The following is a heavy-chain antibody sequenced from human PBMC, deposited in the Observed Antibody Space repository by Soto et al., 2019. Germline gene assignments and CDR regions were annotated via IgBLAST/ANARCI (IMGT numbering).Heavy chain of an antibody. J-gene: IGHJ6*01. CDR3: STDLGSYGLDS. D-gene: IGHD1-26*01. Sequence: EVQLVESGGGLVKPGGSLRLSCVDSGLSFTNAWMSWVRQAPGKGLEWVGRITSKTDGGTADYAAPVKGRFTISRDDSQNTLYLHMDSLKTEDTARYHGSTDLGSYGLDSWGQGTTGTVSS. V-gene: IGHV3-15*01. CDR1: GLSFTNAW. CDR2: ITSKTDGGTA.